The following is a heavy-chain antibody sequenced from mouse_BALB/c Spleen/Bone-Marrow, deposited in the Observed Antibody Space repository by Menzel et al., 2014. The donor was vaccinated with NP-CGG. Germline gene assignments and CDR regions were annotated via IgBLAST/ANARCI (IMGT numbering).Heavy chain of an antibody. V-gene: IGHV14-3*02. CDR3: ARYYYAMDY. Sequence: EVQRVESGAELVKPGASVKLSCTASGFNIKDTYMHWVKQRPEQGLEWIGRIDPANGNTKYDPKFQGKAIITANTSSNTAYLQLSSLTSEDTAVYYCARYYYAMDYWGQGTSVTVSS. CDR2: IDPANGNT. J-gene: IGHJ4*01. CDR1: GFNIKDTY.